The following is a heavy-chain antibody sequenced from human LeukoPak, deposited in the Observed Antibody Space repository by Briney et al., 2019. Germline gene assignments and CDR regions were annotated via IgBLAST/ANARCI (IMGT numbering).Heavy chain of an antibody. D-gene: IGHD3-22*01. CDR2: ISGSGGST. CDR1: GFTFNNYA. Sequence: GGSLRLSCAASGFTFNNYAVSWVRQAPGKGLEWVSAISGSGGSTYYVDSVKGRFTISRDNSKNTLYLQMNSLRAEDTALYYCASLDYFDSSDYGDYWGQGTLVTVSS. V-gene: IGHV3-23*01. CDR3: ASLDYFDSSDYGDY. J-gene: IGHJ4*02.